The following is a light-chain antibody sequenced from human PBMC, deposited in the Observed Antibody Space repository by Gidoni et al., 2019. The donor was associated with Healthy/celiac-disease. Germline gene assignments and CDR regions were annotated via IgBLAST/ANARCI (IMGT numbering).Light chain of an antibody. CDR2: GAS. CDR1: QSVSSSY. J-gene: IGKJ3*01. CDR3: QQYGSSPLFT. Sequence: EIVLTQSPGTLSLSPGERATLSCRASQSVSSSYLAWSQRKPGQAPRLLIYGASSRATGIPDRFSGSGAGTDFTLTISRLEPEDFAVYYCQQYGSSPLFTFXPXTKVDIK. V-gene: IGKV3-20*01.